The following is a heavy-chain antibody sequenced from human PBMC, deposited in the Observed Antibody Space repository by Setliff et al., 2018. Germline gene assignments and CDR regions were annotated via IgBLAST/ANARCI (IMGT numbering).Heavy chain of an antibody. V-gene: IGHV4-39*07. J-gene: IGHJ5*02. CDR3: ARDKYTYGYFDWFDL. Sequence: SETLSLTCTVSGGSISSSSYYWGWIRQPPGKGLEWIGSIYYSGSTYYIPSLKSRVTISVDTSQNQFSLKLSSVTAADTAVYYCARDKYTYGYFDWFDLWGQGTLVTVSS. CDR2: IYYSGST. D-gene: IGHD5-18*01. CDR1: GGSISSSSYY.